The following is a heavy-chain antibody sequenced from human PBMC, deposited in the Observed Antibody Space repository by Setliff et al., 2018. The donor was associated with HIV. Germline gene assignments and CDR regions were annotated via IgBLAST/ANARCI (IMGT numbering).Heavy chain of an antibody. CDR3: ARGGPWAVGTPKRAFDI. Sequence: SETLSLTCAVYGGSFSGYSWTWIRQPPGKGLEWIGEINHSGSTKYNPSLKSRVTISVDTSKNQFSLKLSSVTAADTAVYYCARGGPWAVGTPKRAFDIWGQGTMVTVS. D-gene: IGHD2-15*01. CDR2: INHSGST. CDR1: GGSFSGYS. J-gene: IGHJ3*02. V-gene: IGHV4-34*01.